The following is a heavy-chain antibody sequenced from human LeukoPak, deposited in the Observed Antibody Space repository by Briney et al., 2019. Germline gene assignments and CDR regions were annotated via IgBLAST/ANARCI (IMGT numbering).Heavy chain of an antibody. J-gene: IGHJ4*02. Sequence: GGSLRLSCAAAGVTVSSNYMSWVRQVPGRGLGWVSMMYSDGSIHYLDSVKGRFTISRDNSKNTLYLQMNSLRVEDTAVYYCARWYCNSLNCYYDYWGQGTLVTVSS. CDR3: ARWYCNSLNCYYDY. CDR1: GVTVSSNY. V-gene: IGHV3-53*01. CDR2: MYSDGSI. D-gene: IGHD2/OR15-2a*01.